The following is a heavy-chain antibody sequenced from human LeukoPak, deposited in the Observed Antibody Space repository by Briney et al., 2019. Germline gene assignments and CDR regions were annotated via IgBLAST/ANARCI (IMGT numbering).Heavy chain of an antibody. CDR2: INPNSGRT. D-gene: IGHD3-9*01. CDR3: ARDSSDVLTGYYHF. Sequence: GASVKVSCKTSGYTFNDYYVHWVRQAPGQGLEWMGWINPNSGRTNYAPKFQGRVTLTTDTSISTAYMELSSLTSGDTALYFCARDSSDVLTGYYHFWGQGTLVTVSS. V-gene: IGHV1-2*02. J-gene: IGHJ4*02. CDR1: GYTFNDYY.